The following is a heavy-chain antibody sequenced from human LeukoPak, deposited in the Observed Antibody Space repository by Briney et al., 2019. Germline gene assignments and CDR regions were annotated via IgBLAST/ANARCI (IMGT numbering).Heavy chain of an antibody. CDR1: GGSISSYY. Sequence: SETLSLTCTVSGGSISSYYWSWIRQPPGKGLEWIGYIYYSGSTNYNPSLKSRVTISVDTSKNQFSLKLSSVTAADPAVYYCARSITSSWYGDFQHWGQGTLVTVSS. CDR2: IYYSGST. J-gene: IGHJ1*01. D-gene: IGHD6-13*01. CDR3: ARSITSSWYGDFQH. V-gene: IGHV4-59*01.